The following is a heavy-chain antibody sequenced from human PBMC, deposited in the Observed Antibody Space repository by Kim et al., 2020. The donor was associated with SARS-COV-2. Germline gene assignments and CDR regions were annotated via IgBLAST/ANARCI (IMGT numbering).Heavy chain of an antibody. V-gene: IGHV3-21*04. CDR1: GFSFSSYS. D-gene: IGHD2-15*01. J-gene: IGHJ4*02. CDR2: ISGHSKYI. CDR3: ASGGSGGF. Sequence: GWSLRLSCVASGFSFSSYSMIWVRQVPGKGLEWVSSISGHSKYIYYADSVKGRFTISRDNAKASLYLQMNSLRAEDTAVYFCASGGSGGFWGQGTLISVSS.